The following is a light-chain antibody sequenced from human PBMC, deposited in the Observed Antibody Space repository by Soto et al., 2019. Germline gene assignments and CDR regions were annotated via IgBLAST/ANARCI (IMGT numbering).Light chain of an antibody. CDR1: QSVRSY. Sequence: IVLTQSPATLSLSPGERPTLSCRASQSVRSYLAWYQQKPGQAPRLLIYDASNRATGIPARFSGSGSGTDFTLTISSLEPEDFAVYYCQQRSNWYTFGQGTKLEIK. CDR3: QQRSNWYT. J-gene: IGKJ2*01. V-gene: IGKV3-11*01. CDR2: DAS.